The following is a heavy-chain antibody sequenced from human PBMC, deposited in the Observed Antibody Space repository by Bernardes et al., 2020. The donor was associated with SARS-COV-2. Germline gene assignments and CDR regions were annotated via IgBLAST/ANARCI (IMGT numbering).Heavy chain of an antibody. Sequence: SETLSLTCTVSGGSISSGGYYWSWIRQHPGKGLEWIGYIYYSGSTYYNPSLKSRVTISVDTSKNQFSLKLSSVTAADTAVYYCARDLVVPAAMGHYYYYYGMDGWGQGATVTRSS. CDR2: IYYSGST. J-gene: IGHJ6*02. D-gene: IGHD2-2*01. CDR3: ARDLVVPAAMGHYYYYYGMDG. V-gene: IGHV4-31*03. CDR1: GGSISSGGYY.